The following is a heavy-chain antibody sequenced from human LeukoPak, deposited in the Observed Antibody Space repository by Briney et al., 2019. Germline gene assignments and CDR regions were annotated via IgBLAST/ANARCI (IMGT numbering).Heavy chain of an antibody. D-gene: IGHD4-11*01. CDR1: GGTFSSYA. CDR2: IIPIFGTA. Sequence: SVKVSCKASGGTFSSYAISWVRQAPGQGLEWMGGIIPIFGTANYAQKFQGRVTNTADESTSTAYMELSSLRSEDTAVYYCARDSRHGYSNPNFDYWGQGTLVTVSS. CDR3: ARDSRHGYSNPNFDY. V-gene: IGHV1-69*13. J-gene: IGHJ4*02.